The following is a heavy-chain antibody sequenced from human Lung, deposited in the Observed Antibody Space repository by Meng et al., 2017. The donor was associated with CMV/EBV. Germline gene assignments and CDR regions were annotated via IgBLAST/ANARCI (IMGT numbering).Heavy chain of an antibody. Sequence: LTXXASGFTFSSSAMSWVRQAPGKGLEWVSAITASGGSTYHADSVRGRFTISRDNSKNTLYLQLNSLRVEDTAVYYCAKAFSSSWYREYYEDWGQ. D-gene: IGHD6-13*01. V-gene: IGHV3-23*01. CDR3: AKAFSSSWYREYYED. CDR1: GFTFSSSA. J-gene: IGHJ4*02. CDR2: ITASGGST.